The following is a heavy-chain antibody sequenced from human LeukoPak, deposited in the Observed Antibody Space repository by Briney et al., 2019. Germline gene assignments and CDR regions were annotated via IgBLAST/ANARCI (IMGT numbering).Heavy chain of an antibody. D-gene: IGHD2-8*01. CDR1: GFTFSSYA. V-gene: IGHV3-30-3*01. J-gene: IGHJ4*02. Sequence: PGRSLRLSCAASGFTFSSYAMHWVRQAPGKGLEWVAVISYDGSNKYYADSVKGRFTISRDNSKNTLYLQMNSLRAEDTAVYYCASNVRQIPADYWGQGTLVTVSS. CDR2: ISYDGSNK. CDR3: ASNVRQIPADY.